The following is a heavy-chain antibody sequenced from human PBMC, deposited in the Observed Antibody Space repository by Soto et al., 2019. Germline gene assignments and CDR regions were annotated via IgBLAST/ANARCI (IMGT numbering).Heavy chain of an antibody. V-gene: IGHV1-18*01. CDR2: ISAYNGNT. Sequence: QVQLVQSGAEVKKPGASVKVSCKASGYTFTSYGISWVRQAPGQGLEWMGWISAYNGNTNYAQKLQGRVTMTTDTSTSTDYMELRSLRSDDTAVYYCARERITMVRGVQNFDYWGQGTLVTVSS. CDR1: GYTFTSYG. CDR3: ARERITMVRGVQNFDY. D-gene: IGHD3-10*01. J-gene: IGHJ4*02.